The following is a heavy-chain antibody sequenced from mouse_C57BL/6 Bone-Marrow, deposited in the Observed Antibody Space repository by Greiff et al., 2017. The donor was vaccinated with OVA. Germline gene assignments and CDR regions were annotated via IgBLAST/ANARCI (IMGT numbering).Heavy chain of an antibody. CDR2: IYPGDGDT. Sequence: VKLMESGPELVKPGASVKISCKASGYAFSSSWMNWVKQRPGKGLEWIGRIYPGDGDTNYNGKFKGKATLTADKSSSTAYMQLSSLTSEDSAVYFCDSNYRYFDVWGTGTTVTVSS. D-gene: IGHD2-5*01. V-gene: IGHV1-82*01. CDR1: GYAFSSSW. CDR3: DSNYRYFDV. J-gene: IGHJ1*03.